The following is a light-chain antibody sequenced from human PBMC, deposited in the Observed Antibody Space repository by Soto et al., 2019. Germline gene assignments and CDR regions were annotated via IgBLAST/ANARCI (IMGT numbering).Light chain of an antibody. CDR2: GVT. Sequence: QSVLTQPASVSGSPGQSITISCTGTSSDIGGYDYVSWYQHHPGKAPKFIIYGVTNRPSGVPDRFSGSKSGTTASLIISGLQAEDEADYFCCSYADGQTLAFGGGTKLTVL. CDR1: SSDIGGYDY. J-gene: IGLJ2*01. V-gene: IGLV2-11*01. CDR3: CSYADGQTLA.